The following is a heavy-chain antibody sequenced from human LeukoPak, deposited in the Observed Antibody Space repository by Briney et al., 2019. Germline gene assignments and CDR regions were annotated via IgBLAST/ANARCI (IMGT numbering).Heavy chain of an antibody. D-gene: IGHD3-9*01. Sequence: GGSLRLSCAASGFTFSSYEMSWIRQAPGKGLQYVSYISSSGTYANYANSVKGRFTNSRDNAKNSLYLQMNSLRADDTAVYYCARGGYDILTGTSFFDPWGQGTLVTVSS. J-gene: IGHJ5*02. CDR1: GFTFSSYE. CDR2: ISSSGTYA. CDR3: ARGGYDILTGTSFFDP. V-gene: IGHV3-11*05.